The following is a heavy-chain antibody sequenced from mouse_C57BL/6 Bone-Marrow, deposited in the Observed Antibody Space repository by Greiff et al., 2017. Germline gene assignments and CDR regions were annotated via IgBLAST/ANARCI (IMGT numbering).Heavy chain of an antibody. J-gene: IGHJ3*01. CDR3: AREGDYGSSWFAY. D-gene: IGHD1-1*01. CDR1: GYTFTSYW. V-gene: IGHV1-50*01. CDR2: IDPSDGYT. Sequence: QVQLQQPGAELVKPGASVKLSCKASGYTFTSYWMQWVKQRPGQGLEWIGEIDPSDGYTNYNQKFTGKATLTVDPSSSTAYMQLSSLTSVDSAVYYCAREGDYGSSWFAYWGQGTLVTVSA.